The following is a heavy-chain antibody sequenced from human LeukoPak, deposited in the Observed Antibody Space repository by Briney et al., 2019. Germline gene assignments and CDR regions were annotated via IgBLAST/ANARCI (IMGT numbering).Heavy chain of an antibody. D-gene: IGHD3-10*01. Sequence: PSETLSLTCAVYGGSFSGYYWSWIRQPPGKGLEWIGEINHSGSTNYNPSLKSRVTISVDTSKNQFSLKLSSVTAADTAVYYCARGRRGALWFGELSQGGFDYWGQGTLVTVSS. V-gene: IGHV4-34*01. J-gene: IGHJ4*02. CDR2: INHSGST. CDR1: GGSFSGYY. CDR3: ARGRRGALWFGELSQGGFDY.